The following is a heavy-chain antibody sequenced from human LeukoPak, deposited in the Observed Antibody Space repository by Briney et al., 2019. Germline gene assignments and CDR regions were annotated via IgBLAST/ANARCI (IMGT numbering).Heavy chain of an antibody. D-gene: IGHD6-19*01. CDR1: GFXFSSYW. Sequence: GGSLRLSCAASGFXFSSYWMSWVRQAPGKGLEWVANIKQDGSVKQYVDSVKGRFTISRDNAKNSLYLQMNSLRAEDTAVYYCARDDSGSLDYWGQGTLVTVSS. CDR2: IKQDGSVK. CDR3: ARDDSGSLDY. V-gene: IGHV3-7*05. J-gene: IGHJ4*02.